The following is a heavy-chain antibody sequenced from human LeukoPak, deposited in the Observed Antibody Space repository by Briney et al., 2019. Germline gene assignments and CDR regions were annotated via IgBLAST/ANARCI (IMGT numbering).Heavy chain of an antibody. D-gene: IGHD3-10*01. V-gene: IGHV1-2*02. Sequence: ASVKVSCKASGYTFTGCYMHGVRQAPGQGLEWMGWINPNSGGTNYAQKFQGRVTMTRDTSISTAYMELSRLRSDDTAVYYCARGGETGDYYYYYGMDVWGQGTTVTVSS. CDR3: ARGGETGDYYYYYGMDV. CDR2: INPNSGGT. CDR1: GYTFTGCY. J-gene: IGHJ6*02.